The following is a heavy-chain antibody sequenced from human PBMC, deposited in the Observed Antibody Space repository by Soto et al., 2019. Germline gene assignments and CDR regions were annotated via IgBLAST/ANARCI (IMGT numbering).Heavy chain of an antibody. CDR2: IYYSGST. CDR3: ARISEGYYYYYGMDV. V-gene: IGHV4-59*01. CDR1: GGSISSYY. Sequence: SETLSLTCTVSGGSISSYYWSWIRQPPGKGLEWIGYIYYSGSTNYNPSLKSRVTISVDTSKNQFSLKLSSVTAADTAVYYCARISEGYYYYYGMDVWGQGTTVTVS. J-gene: IGHJ6*02.